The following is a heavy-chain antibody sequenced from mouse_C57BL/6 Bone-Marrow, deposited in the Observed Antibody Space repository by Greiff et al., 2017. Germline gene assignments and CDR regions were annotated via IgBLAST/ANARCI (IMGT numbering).Heavy chain of an antibody. J-gene: IGHJ3*01. D-gene: IGHD2-1*01. CDR1: GYSFTDYN. Sequence: EVQLQQSGPELVKPGASVKISCKASGYSFTDYNMNLVKQSNGKSLEWIGVINPNYGTTSYNQKFKGKATLTVDQSSSTAYMQLNSLTSEDSAVYYCAREGALDGNYGGFAYWGQGTLVTVSA. CDR2: INPNYGTT. V-gene: IGHV1-39*01. CDR3: AREGALDGNYGGFAY.